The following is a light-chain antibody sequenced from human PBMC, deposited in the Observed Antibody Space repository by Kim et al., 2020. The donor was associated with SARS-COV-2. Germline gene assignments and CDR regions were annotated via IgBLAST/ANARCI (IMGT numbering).Light chain of an antibody. Sequence: PAFISCRSSQSLLDSENGKTYLGWYLQKPGQPPQVLIYMVSSRASGVPDRFSGSGSGTEFTLKISRVEAEDVGVYYCMQRREFSCTFGQGTKLEI. CDR2: MVS. V-gene: IGKV2-40*01. CDR3: MQRREFSCT. J-gene: IGKJ2*02. CDR1: QSLLDSENGKTY.